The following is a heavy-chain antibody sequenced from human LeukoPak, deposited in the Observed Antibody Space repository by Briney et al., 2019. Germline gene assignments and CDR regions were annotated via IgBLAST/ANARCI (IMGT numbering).Heavy chain of an antibody. CDR1: GFTVSGNY. D-gene: IGHD4/OR15-4a*01. V-gene: IGHV3-53*01. CDR3: ARRAGAYSHPYDY. Sequence: GGSLRLSCTASGFTVSGNYMNWVRQAPGKGLEWVSFIYSGTIHYSDSVKGRFTISRDNSKNTLYLQMNSLRAEDTAVYYCARRAGAYSHPYDYWGQGTLVTVSS. J-gene: IGHJ4*02. CDR2: IYSGTI.